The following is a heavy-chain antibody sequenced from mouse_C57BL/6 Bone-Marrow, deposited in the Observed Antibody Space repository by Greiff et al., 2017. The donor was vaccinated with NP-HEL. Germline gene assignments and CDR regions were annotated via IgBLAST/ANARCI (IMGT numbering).Heavy chain of an antibody. CDR1: GFTITDYY. CDR3: TTWKLGPAY. CDR2: IDPEDGDT. J-gene: IGHJ3*01. Sequence: VQLQQSGAELVRPGASVKLSCTASGFTITDYYMHWVKQRPEQGLEWIGRIDPEDGDTEYAPKFQGKATMTADTSSNTAYLQLSSLTSEDTAVYYCTTWKLGPAYWGQGTLVTVSA. V-gene: IGHV14-1*01. D-gene: IGHD4-1*01.